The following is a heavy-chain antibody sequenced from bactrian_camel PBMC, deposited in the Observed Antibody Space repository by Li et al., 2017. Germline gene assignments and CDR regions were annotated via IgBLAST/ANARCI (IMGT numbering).Heavy chain of an antibody. V-gene: IGHV3-2*01. CDR1: GFTFSRYY. CDR2: IFSDSSVI. Sequence: HVQLVESGGGLVQPGGSLRLSCAASGFTFSRYYMSWVRQAKGLEWVSGIFSDSSVINYEDSVKGRFTISRHNAENTLYLQMNSLKPEDTAVYYCTIGGIATGRYWGQGTQVTVS. D-gene: IGHD4*01. J-gene: IGHJ4*01. CDR3: TIGGIATGRY.